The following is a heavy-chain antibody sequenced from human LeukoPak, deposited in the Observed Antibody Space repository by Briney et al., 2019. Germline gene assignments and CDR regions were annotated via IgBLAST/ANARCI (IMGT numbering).Heavy chain of an antibody. D-gene: IGHD2-2*01. J-gene: IGHJ4*02. CDR2: INPNSGGT. Sequence: GASVKVSCKASGYTFTSYYMHWVRQAPGQGLEWMGWINPNSGGTNYAQKFQGRVTMTRDTSISTAYMELSRLRSDNTAVYYCARDPRYCSSTSCYPDYWGQGTLVTVSS. CDR3: ARDPRYCSSTSCYPDY. CDR1: GYTFTSYY. V-gene: IGHV1-2*02.